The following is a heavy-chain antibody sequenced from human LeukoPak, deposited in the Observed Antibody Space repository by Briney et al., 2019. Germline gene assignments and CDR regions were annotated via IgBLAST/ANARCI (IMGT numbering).Heavy chain of an antibody. CDR2: MNPNSGNT. CDR1: GYTFTSYD. V-gene: IGHV1-8*01. Sequence: GASVKVSCKASGYTFTSYDINWVRQATGQGLEWMGWMNPNSGNTGYAQKFQGRVTMTRNTSISTAYMELSSLRSEDTAVYYCARDISNRRFGELFIDPWGQGMLVTVSS. CDR3: ARDISNRRFGELFIDP. J-gene: IGHJ5*02. D-gene: IGHD3-10*01.